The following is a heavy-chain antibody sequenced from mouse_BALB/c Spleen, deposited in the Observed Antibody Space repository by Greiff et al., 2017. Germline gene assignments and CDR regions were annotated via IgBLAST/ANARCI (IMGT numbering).Heavy chain of an antibody. CDR3: ARRGAYDYDFDY. Sequence: EVKVEESGPELVKPGASVKISCKASGYTFTDYNMHWVKQSHGKSLEWIGYIYPYNGGTGYNQKFKSKATLTVDNSSSTAYMELRSLTSEDSAVYYCARRGAYDYDFDYWGQGTTLTVSS. J-gene: IGHJ2*01. CDR2: IYPYNGGT. CDR1: GYTFTDYN. D-gene: IGHD2-4*01. V-gene: IGHV1S29*02.